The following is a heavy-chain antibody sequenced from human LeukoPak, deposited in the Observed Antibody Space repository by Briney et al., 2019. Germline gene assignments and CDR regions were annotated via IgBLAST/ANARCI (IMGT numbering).Heavy chain of an antibody. CDR3: ESPPPDYDILTGYRSDAFDI. CDR1: GGSISSSSYY. J-gene: IGHJ3*02. Sequence: SETLSLTCTVSGGSISSSSYYWGWIRQPPGKGLEWIGSIYYSGSTYYNPSLKSRVTISVDTSKNQFSLKLSSVTAADTAVYYCESPPPDYDILTGYRSDAFDIWGQGTMVTVSS. CDR2: IYYSGST. D-gene: IGHD3-9*01. V-gene: IGHV4-39*01.